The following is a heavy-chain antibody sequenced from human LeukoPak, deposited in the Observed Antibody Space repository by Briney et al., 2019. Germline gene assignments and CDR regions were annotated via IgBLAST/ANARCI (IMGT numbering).Heavy chain of an antibody. CDR2: INPNSGGT. D-gene: IGHD3-3*01. CDR3: ARDGGPYDFWSGYLYYFDY. CDR1: GYTFTGYY. Sequence: ASVKVSCKASGYTFTGYYMHWVRQAPGQGLEWMGWINPNSGGTNYAQKFQGRVTMTRDTSISTAYMELRSLRSDDTAVYYCARDGGPYDFWSGYLYYFDYWGQGTLVTVSS. J-gene: IGHJ4*02. V-gene: IGHV1-2*02.